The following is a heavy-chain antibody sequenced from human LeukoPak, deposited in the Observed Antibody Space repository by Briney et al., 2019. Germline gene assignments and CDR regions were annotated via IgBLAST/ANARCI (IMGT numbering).Heavy chain of an antibody. Sequence: SGTLSLTCGVSGGSISSSSYYWGWIRQPPGKGLEWIGSIYYSGSTYYNPSLKSRVTISVDTSKNQFSLKLSSVTAADTAVYYCARLSVIPSAWLLVGSWFDYWGQGTLVTVSS. J-gene: IGHJ4*02. D-gene: IGHD6-6*01. CDR2: IYYSGST. CDR1: GGSISSSSYY. CDR3: ARLSVIPSAWLLVGSWFDY. V-gene: IGHV4-39*01.